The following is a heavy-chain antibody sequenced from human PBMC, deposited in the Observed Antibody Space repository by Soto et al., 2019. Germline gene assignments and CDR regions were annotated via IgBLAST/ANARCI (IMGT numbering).Heavy chain of an antibody. V-gene: IGHV4-61*01. Sequence: QLQLQESGPGLVKPSETLSLTCTVSGGSVSSGSYYWSWIRQPPGKGLEWIGYIYYSWCTNYYPSLKSRVTISVDTSKNQFSLKLSSVTDADTAVYYCARFPMSKYYYDRSGSSHYYYGMDVWGQGTTVTVSS. CDR2: IYYSWCT. CDR1: GGSVSSGSYY. D-gene: IGHD3-22*01. J-gene: IGHJ6*02. CDR3: ARFPMSKYYYDRSGSSHYYYGMDV.